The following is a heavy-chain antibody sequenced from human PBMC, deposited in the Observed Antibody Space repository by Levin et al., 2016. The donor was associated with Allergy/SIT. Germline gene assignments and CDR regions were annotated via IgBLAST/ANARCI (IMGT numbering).Heavy chain of an antibody. Sequence: SVKVSCKASGGTFSSYAISWVRQAPGQGLEWMGGIIPIFGTANYAQRFQGRVTITADESTSTAYMELSSLRSEDTAVYYCARDGKSSSSLNDYYYGMDVWGQGTTVTVSS. CDR1: GGTFSSYA. CDR3: ARDGKSSSSLNDYYYGMDV. D-gene: IGHD6-6*01. CDR2: IIPIFGTA. J-gene: IGHJ6*02. V-gene: IGHV1-69*13.